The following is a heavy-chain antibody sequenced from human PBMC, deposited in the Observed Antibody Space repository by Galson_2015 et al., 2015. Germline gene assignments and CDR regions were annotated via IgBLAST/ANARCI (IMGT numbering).Heavy chain of an antibody. CDR2: ISWNSGSI. D-gene: IGHD4-17*01. CDR3: AKDKQGDYTNPEFDY. Sequence: SLRLSCAASGFTFDDYAMHWVRQAPGKGLEWVSGISWNSGSIGYADSVKGRFTISRDNAKNSLYLLMNSLRAEDTALYYCAKDKQGDYTNPEFDYWGQGTLVTVSS. CDR1: GFTFDDYA. V-gene: IGHV3-9*01. J-gene: IGHJ4*02.